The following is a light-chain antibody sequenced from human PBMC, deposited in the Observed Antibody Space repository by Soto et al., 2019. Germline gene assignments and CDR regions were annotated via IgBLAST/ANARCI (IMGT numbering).Light chain of an antibody. CDR3: QQYNNWPPLYT. CDR1: QSVSSN. Sequence: EIVMTQSPATLSVSPGERATLSCRASQSVSSNLAWYQQKPGQAPRLLIYGASTRATGIPARFSGSGSGKEFTLTISSLQSEDFAVYYCQQYNNWPPLYTFGQGTKLDIK. CDR2: GAS. J-gene: IGKJ2*01. V-gene: IGKV3-15*01.